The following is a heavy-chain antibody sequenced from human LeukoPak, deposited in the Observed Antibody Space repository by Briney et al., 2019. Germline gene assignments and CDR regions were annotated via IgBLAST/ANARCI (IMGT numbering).Heavy chain of an antibody. CDR1: GYTFTGYY. J-gene: IGHJ4*02. V-gene: IGHV1-2*02. CDR2: INPNSGGT. CDR3: ARRGNTAMAEDFDY. D-gene: IGHD5-18*01. Sequence: ASVKVSCKASGYTFTGYYMHWVRQAPGQGLEWMGWINPNSGGTNYAQKFQGRVTMTRDTSISTAYMELSSLRAEDTAVYYCARRGNTAMAEDFDYWGQGTLVTVSS.